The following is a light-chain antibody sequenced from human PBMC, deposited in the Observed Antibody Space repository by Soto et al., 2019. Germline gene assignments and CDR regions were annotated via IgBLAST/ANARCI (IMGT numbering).Light chain of an antibody. V-gene: IGKV3-11*01. CDR1: QSVGTS. J-gene: IGKJ4*01. CDR2: DAS. CDR3: QQLNSYPPT. Sequence: EIVLTQSPATLSLSPGERATFSCKASQSVGTSLAWFQQKPGQAPRLLIYDASVRATGIPARFSGSGSGTDFTLTISRLQPEDIAMYYCQQLNSYPPTFGGGTKVEIK.